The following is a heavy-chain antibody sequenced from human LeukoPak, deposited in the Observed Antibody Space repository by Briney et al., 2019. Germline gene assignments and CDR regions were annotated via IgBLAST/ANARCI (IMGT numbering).Heavy chain of an antibody. J-gene: IGHJ4*02. CDR3: ARARQYYDSSCYYLIDY. CDR1: GGTFSSYA. D-gene: IGHD3-22*01. V-gene: IGHV1-69*04. CDR2: IIPILGIA. Sequence: GASVKVSCKASGGTFSSYAISWVRQAPGQGLEWMGRIIPILGIANYAQKFQGRVTITADKSTSTAYMELSSLRSEDTAVYYCARARQYYDSSCYYLIDYWGQGTLVTVSS.